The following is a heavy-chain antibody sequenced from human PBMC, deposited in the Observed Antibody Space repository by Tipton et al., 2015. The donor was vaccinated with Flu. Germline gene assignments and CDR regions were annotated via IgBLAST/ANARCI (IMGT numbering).Heavy chain of an antibody. V-gene: IGHV3-30*18. D-gene: IGHD2-2*02. CDR3: AKDATNCSSTSCYTDYYYYGMDV. CDR1: GFTFSSYG. Sequence: SLRLSCAASGFTFSSYGMHWVRQAPGKGLEWVAVISYDGSNKYYADSVKGRFTISRDNSKNTLYLQMNSLRAEDTAVYYCAKDATNCSSTSCYTDYYYYGMDVWGQGTTVTVSS. J-gene: IGHJ6*02. CDR2: ISYDGSNK.